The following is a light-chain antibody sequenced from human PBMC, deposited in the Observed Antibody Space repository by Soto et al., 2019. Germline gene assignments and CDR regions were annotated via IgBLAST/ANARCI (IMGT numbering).Light chain of an antibody. CDR3: QQLNSYPLT. J-gene: IGKJ5*01. CDR2: AAS. Sequence: DIQLTQSPSFLSASVGDRVTITCRASQGISSYLAWYQQKPGKAPKLLIYAASTLQSGVPSRFSGSGSGTEFTLTISSLQPEDFATYYCQQLNSYPLTLGQGKRLEIK. V-gene: IGKV1-9*01. CDR1: QGISSY.